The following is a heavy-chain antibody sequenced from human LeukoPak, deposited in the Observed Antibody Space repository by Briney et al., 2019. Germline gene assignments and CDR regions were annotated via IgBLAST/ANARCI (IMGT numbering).Heavy chain of an antibody. J-gene: IGHJ4*02. D-gene: IGHD3-9*01. CDR1: GGSISSYY. Sequence: SETLSLTCTVSGGSISSYYWGWIRQPPGKGLEWIGSIYYSGSTYYNPSLKSRVTISVDTSKNQFSLKLSSVTAADTAVYYCARSSSTLLRYFDWLLPFDYWGQGTLVTVSS. CDR2: IYYSGST. V-gene: IGHV4-39*07. CDR3: ARSSSTLLRYFDWLLPFDY.